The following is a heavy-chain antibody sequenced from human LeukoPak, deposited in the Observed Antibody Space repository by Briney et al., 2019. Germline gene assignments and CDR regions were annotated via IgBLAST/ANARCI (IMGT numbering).Heavy chain of an antibody. V-gene: IGHV3-74*03. Sequence: GGSLRLSCVVSRFTFSDYWMHWVRQAPGKGLVWVSRMSSDGSNIKYADSVKGRFTISRDNAKNTLYLQMNSLRAEDTAVYYCAKNRWAARIIIDAFDIWGQGTMVTVSS. J-gene: IGHJ3*02. CDR2: MSSDGSNI. CDR3: AKNRWAARIIIDAFDI. CDR1: RFTFSDYW. D-gene: IGHD6-6*01.